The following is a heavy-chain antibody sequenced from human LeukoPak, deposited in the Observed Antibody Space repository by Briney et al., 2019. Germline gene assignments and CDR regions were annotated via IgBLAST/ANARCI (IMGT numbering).Heavy chain of an antibody. Sequence: GGSLRLSCAASGFTVSSNYMSWVRQAPGKGLEWVSSINSNSRYMYYADSVKGRFTISRDNAKNSLYLQMNSLRAEDTAVYYCARDSYYDTSGYYYFEYWGQGTLVTVSS. D-gene: IGHD3-22*01. CDR3: ARDSYYDTSGYYYFEY. CDR1: GFTVSSNY. J-gene: IGHJ4*02. CDR2: INSNSRYM. V-gene: IGHV3-21*01.